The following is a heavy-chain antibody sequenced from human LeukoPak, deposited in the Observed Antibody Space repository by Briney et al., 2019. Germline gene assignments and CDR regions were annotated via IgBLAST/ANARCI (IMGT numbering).Heavy chain of an antibody. CDR3: ARHRFGHLFDY. V-gene: IGHV4-59*01. Sequence: SETLSLTCTVSGYSISGYYWSWIRQPPGKGLEWIGYVYHTGHTHYSPSLKSRVTVSLDTSRNQVSLILSSVTAADTAVYYCARHRFGHLFDYWGQGTLVFVSS. J-gene: IGHJ4*02. CDR1: GYSISGYY. D-gene: IGHD3-16*01. CDR2: VYHTGHT.